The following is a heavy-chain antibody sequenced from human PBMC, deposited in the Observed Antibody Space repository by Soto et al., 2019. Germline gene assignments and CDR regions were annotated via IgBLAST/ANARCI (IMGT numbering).Heavy chain of an antibody. Sequence: VQLVESGGGVVQPGRSLRLSCAASGFTFSSYAMHWVRQAPGKGLEWVAVISYDGSNKYYADSVKGRFTISRDNSKNTLYLQMNSLRAEDTAVYYCAAISSIAARAIPDWGQGTLVTVSS. J-gene: IGHJ4*02. CDR3: AAISSIAARAIPD. D-gene: IGHD6-6*01. CDR1: GFTFSSYA. V-gene: IGHV3-30-3*01. CDR2: ISYDGSNK.